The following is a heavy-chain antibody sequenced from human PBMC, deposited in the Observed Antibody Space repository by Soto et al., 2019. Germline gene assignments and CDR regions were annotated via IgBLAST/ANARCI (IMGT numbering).Heavy chain of an antibody. Sequence: EMRLVESGGALAKPGGSLRLSCEASGFSFEEYAMNWVRQGPGKGLEWGARISWNSGTTHYADSVKGRFAISRDNGKNLVYLEMNGLRIEDRALYYCAKDNLRSGLGNWFDPWGQGTWVSVSS. V-gene: IGHV3-9*01. D-gene: IGHD6-19*01. CDR2: ISWNSGTT. CDR3: AKDNLRSGLGNWFDP. J-gene: IGHJ5*02. CDR1: GFSFEEYA.